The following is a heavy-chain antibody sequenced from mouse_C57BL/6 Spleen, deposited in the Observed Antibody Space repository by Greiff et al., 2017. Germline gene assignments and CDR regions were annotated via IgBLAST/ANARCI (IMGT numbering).Heavy chain of an antibody. V-gene: IGHV1-69*01. CDR2: IDPSDSYT. CDR1: GYTFTSYW. CDR3: ARKVTTVVPNWYFDV. Sequence: QVHVKQPGAELVLPGASVKLSCKASGYTFTSYWMHWVKQRPGQGLEWIGEIDPSDSYTNYNQKFNGKSTLTVDKSSSTAYMQLSSLTSDDSAVYYCARKVTTVVPNWYFDVWGTGTTVTVSS. D-gene: IGHD1-1*01. J-gene: IGHJ1*03.